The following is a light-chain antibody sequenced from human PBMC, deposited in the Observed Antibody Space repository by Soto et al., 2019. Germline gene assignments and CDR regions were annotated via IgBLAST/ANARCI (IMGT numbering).Light chain of an antibody. J-gene: IGKJ5*01. CDR3: QQYGSSPIT. Sequence: EIVLTQSPGTLSLSPGERATLSCRASQSVNTNYLAWYQQKSGQAPRLLIYGASSRATGIPDRFSGSGSGTDFTLTISRLEPADFAAYFCQQYGSSPITFGQGTRLEIK. V-gene: IGKV3-20*01. CDR1: QSVNTNY. CDR2: GAS.